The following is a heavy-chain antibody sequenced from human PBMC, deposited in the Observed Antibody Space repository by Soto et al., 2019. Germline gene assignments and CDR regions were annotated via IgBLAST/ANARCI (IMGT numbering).Heavy chain of an antibody. J-gene: IGHJ4*02. CDR1: GYTFSSYG. Sequence: QVHLVQSGAEVKKPGASVKVSCKASGYTFSSYGISWVRQAPGQGLEWMGWISAANGDTTSAPKFQGRVTMTTDTSTSTAYMELRSLRSDDTALYYCATDYRAACGGSCYYFDYWGQGTLVTVSA. CDR2: ISAANGDT. V-gene: IGHV1-18*01. CDR3: ATDYRAACGGSCYYFDY. D-gene: IGHD2-15*01.